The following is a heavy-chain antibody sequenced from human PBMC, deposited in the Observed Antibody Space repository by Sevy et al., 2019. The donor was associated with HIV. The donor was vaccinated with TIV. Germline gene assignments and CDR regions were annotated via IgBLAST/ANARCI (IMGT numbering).Heavy chain of an antibody. V-gene: IGHV7-4-1*01. CDR1: GYTFNRYS. Sequence: ASVKVSCKASGYTFNRYSMNWVRQAPGQGLEWMGWIVTDTGKATYAPGFTGRFVFSFDTSVSTAYLQISSLKAEDAAVYCCARVLLRLDYWGQGTLVTVSS. CDR2: IVTDTGKA. J-gene: IGHJ4*02. D-gene: IGHD1-26*01. CDR3: ARVLLRLDY.